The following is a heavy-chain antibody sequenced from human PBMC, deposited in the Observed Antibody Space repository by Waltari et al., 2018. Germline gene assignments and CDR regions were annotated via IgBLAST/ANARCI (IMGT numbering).Heavy chain of an antibody. CDR3: AREDRSGSFPLDY. D-gene: IGHD1-26*01. CDR1: GLPFSTYS. Sequence: EVQLVESGGGLVQPGGSLRLSSAASGLPFSTYSMNWVRRAPGKGLEWVSYISSVSSTIYYADSVKGRFSISRDNAKNSLYLQMNSLRAEDTAVYYCAREDRSGSFPLDYWGQGTLVTVSS. V-gene: IGHV3-48*04. J-gene: IGHJ4*02. CDR2: ISSVSSTI.